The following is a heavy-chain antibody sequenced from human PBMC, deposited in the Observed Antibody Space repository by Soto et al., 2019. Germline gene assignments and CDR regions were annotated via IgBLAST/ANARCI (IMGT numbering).Heavy chain of an antibody. CDR1: GFTFSNAW. Sequence: EVQLVESGGGLVKPGGSLRLSCAASGFTFSNAWMSWVRQAPGKGLEWVGRIKSKTDGGTTDYAAPVKDRFTISRDDSKNTLYLQMNSLKTEDTAVYYCTTGGVVVPAAPYYDYYMDVWGKGTTVTVSS. CDR3: TTGGVVVPAAPYYDYYMDV. CDR2: IKSKTDGGTT. J-gene: IGHJ6*03. V-gene: IGHV3-15*01. D-gene: IGHD2-2*01.